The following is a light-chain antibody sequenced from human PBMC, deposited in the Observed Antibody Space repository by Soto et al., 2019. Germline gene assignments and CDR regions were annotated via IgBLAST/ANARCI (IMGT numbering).Light chain of an antibody. V-gene: IGKV3-11*01. CDR2: EAS. J-gene: IGKJ2*01. CDR1: QSVSSF. CDR3: QQRSHWPPYT. Sequence: EIVLTQSPATLSLSPGERATLTCRTSQSVSSFLGWYQQKPAQAPRLLIYEASKRATGIPARFSGSGSGTDFTLTISSLEPEDSAVYYCQQRSHWPPYTFGQGTKLEIK.